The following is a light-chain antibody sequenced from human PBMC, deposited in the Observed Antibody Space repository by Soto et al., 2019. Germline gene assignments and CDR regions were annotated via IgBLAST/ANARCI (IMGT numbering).Light chain of an antibody. V-gene: IGLV2-14*03. Sequence: QSALTQPASVSGSPGQSITISCTGTSSDVGDHNCVSWYQQQPGKAPKLMIYAVSNRPSGVSNRFSGSKSGNTASLTISGLQAEDEADYYCGSYTTSITVIFGGGTKVTVL. J-gene: IGLJ2*01. CDR3: GSYTTSITVI. CDR2: AVS. CDR1: SSDVGDHNC.